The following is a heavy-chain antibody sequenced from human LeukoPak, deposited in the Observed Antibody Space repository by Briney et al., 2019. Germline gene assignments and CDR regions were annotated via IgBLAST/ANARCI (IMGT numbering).Heavy chain of an antibody. V-gene: IGHV3-33*01. CDR2: IWYDGSNK. D-gene: IGHD3-10*01. J-gene: IGHJ4*02. Sequence: PGGSLRLSCAASGFTFSTYGMHWVRQAPGKGLEWLTDIWYDGSNKYYTDSVKGRFTISRDNSRSTLYLQMNSLRPEDTAIYYCAREGYYGSGSPPSLYFDYWGQGTLVTVSS. CDR1: GFTFSTYG. CDR3: AREGYYGSGSPPSLYFDY.